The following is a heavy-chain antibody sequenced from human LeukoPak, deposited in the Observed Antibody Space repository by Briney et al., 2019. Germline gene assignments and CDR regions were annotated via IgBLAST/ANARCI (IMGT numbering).Heavy chain of an antibody. CDR3: AKDGPQETDYGDYGDY. CDR1: GFTFSSYG. V-gene: IGHV3-30*18. Sequence: PGGSLRLSCAASGFTFSSYGMHWVRQAPGKGLEWVAVISYDGSNKYYADSVKGRFTISGDNSKNTLYLQMNSLRAEDTAVYYCAKDGPQETDYGDYGDYWGQGTLVTVSS. CDR2: ISYDGSNK. J-gene: IGHJ4*02. D-gene: IGHD4-17*01.